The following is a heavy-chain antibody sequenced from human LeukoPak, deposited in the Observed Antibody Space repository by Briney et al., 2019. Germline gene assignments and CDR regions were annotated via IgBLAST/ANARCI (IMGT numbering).Heavy chain of an antibody. CDR1: GGAIIPFY. CDR2: IYSSGST. D-gene: IGHD3-22*01. Sequence: SETLSLTCSVSGGAIIPFYWNCIRHPAGKGLEWIGRIYSSGSTKYNPSLKSRVTMSVDTSKNQFSLKLSSVTAADTAVYYCAKDYYDSSEGWFDPWGQGTLVTASS. CDR3: AKDYYDSSEGWFDP. J-gene: IGHJ5*02. V-gene: IGHV4-4*07.